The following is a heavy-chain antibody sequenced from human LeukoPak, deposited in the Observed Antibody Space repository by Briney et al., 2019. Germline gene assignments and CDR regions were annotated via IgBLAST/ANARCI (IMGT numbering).Heavy chain of an antibody. V-gene: IGHV3-23*01. Sequence: GGSLRLSCAASGFTFSSYAMSWVRQAPGKGLEWVSAISGSGGSTYYADSVKGRFTISRYNSKNTLYLQMNSLRAEDTAVYYCAKALYYYDSSGYYPYGAFDIWGQGTMVTVSS. CDR2: ISGSGGST. J-gene: IGHJ3*02. CDR3: AKALYYYDSSGYYPYGAFDI. D-gene: IGHD3-22*01. CDR1: GFTFSSYA.